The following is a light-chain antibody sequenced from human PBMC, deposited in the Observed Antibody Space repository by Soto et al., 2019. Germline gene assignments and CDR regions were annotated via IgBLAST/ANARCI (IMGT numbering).Light chain of an antibody. CDR3: QQYENLPFT. J-gene: IGKJ3*01. CDR1: QDISNY. V-gene: IGKV1-33*01. Sequence: DILMTQSPSSLSASVGDRVTITCQASQDISNYLNWYQQKPGKAPKLLVYDASNLETGVPSRFSGGGSGTDFTFTISSLQPEDIATYYCQQYENLPFTFGPGTKVEIK. CDR2: DAS.